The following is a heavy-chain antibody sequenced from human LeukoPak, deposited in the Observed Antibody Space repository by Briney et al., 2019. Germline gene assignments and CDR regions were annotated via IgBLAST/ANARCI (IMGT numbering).Heavy chain of an antibody. J-gene: IGHJ3*02. V-gene: IGHV3-23*01. CDR3: AKAKQWLDDAFDI. Sequence: GGSLRLSCAASGFTVSSNYMSWLRQAPGKGLEWVSDINGSGGSTYYADSVKGRFTISRDNSKNTLYLQMNSLRADDTAVYYCAKAKQWLDDAFDIWGQGTMVTVSS. D-gene: IGHD6-19*01. CDR2: INGSGGST. CDR1: GFTVSSNY.